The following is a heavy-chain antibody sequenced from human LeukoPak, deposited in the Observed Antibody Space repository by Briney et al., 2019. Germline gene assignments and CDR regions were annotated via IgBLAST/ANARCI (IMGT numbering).Heavy chain of an antibody. CDR2: IKHDGSKK. CDR1: GFTFSSYG. V-gene: IGHV3-7*01. CDR3: ASPRGSNRGYRALEVPPSGID. J-gene: IGHJ4*02. D-gene: IGHD2-2*01. Sequence: GGSLRLSCAASGFTFSSYGMSWVRQAPGKGLEWVAIIKHDGSKKYYVDSVKGRFTISRDNSKNTLCLQMNSLRAEDTAAYYSASPRGSNRGYRALEVPPSGIDWGERTLVTVSS.